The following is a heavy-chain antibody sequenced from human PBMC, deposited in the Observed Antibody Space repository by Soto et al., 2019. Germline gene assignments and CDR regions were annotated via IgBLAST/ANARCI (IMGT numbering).Heavy chain of an antibody. CDR1: GFSLSTSGVG. V-gene: IGHV2-5*02. CDR2: IYWDDDK. Sequence: SGPTLGNPAQTLTLTCTFSGFSLSTSGVGVGWIRQPPGKALEWLALIYWDDDKRYSPSLKSRLTITKDTSKNQVVLTMTNMDPVDTATYYFLYRPDYDSRFYFCAQGALVTVSS. D-gene: IGHD3-22*01. CDR3: LYRPDYDSRFYF. J-gene: IGHJ4*01.